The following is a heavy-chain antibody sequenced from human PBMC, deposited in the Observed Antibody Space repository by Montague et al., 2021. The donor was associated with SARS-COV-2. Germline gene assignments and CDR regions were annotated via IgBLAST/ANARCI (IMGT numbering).Heavy chain of an antibody. V-gene: IGHV3-23*01. J-gene: IGHJ5*02. CDR2: ITPGGDIP. CDR1: GFRFSAYA. Sequence: RISWAASGFRFSAYAMSWVRQAPGKGLKWVSAITPGGDIPYYADSVRGRFTISRDNARNTVYLQMDSLRVEDTAVYYCVKDTYGSFDPWGLGTLVTVSS. D-gene: IGHD5-24*01. CDR3: VKDTYGSFDP.